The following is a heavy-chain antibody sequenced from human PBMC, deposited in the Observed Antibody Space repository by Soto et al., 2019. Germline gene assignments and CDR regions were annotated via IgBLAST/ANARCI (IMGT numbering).Heavy chain of an antibody. V-gene: IGHV4-31*03. D-gene: IGHD6-19*01. J-gene: IGHJ4*02. CDR3: SRGLDRDSNGYPGY. CDR1: GGSLSSGGYY. Sequence: TLSPTCPVSGGSLSSGGYYWSWIRQHPGKGLEWIGYIYYNGNTYYNPSLKSRVTISVDTARNQFSLRLSSVTAADTAVYFCSRGLDRDSNGYPGYWGQGTLVTVSS. CDR2: IYYNGNT.